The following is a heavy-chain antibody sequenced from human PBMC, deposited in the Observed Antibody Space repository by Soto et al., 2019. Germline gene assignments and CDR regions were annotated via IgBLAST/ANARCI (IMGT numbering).Heavy chain of an antibody. D-gene: IGHD3-22*01. CDR2: MHHSGST. V-gene: IGHV4-4*02. CDR3: ARDVLHYYDDRPAGHFDF. Sequence: QVQLQESGPGLVKPSGTLSLTCAVSGDSISSSNWWSWVRQPPGKGLDWIGEMHHSGSTNYNPSLTSRVTISVDESKHQCSLKLGPVNAADTAVDYCARDVLHYYDDRPAGHFDFCGQGTLVTVSS. J-gene: IGHJ4*02. CDR1: GDSISSSNW.